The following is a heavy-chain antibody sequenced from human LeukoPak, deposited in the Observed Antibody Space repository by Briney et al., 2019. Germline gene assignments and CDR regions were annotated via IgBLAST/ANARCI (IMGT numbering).Heavy chain of an antibody. D-gene: IGHD6-13*01. J-gene: IGHJ5*02. CDR1: GGSISSYY. CDR3: ARVEGQQLVNWFDP. Sequence: SETLSLTCPVSGGSISSYYWSWIRQPSGKGLEWIGYIYYSGSTNYNPSLKSRVTISVDTSKNQFSLKLSFVTAADTAVYYCARVEGQQLVNWFDPWGQGTLVTVSS. CDR2: IYYSGST. V-gene: IGHV4-59*01.